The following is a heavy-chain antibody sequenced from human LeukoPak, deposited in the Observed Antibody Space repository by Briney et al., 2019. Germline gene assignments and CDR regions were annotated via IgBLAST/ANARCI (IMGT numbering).Heavy chain of an antibody. V-gene: IGHV3-21*01. J-gene: IGHJ4*02. CDR1: GFTFGSYS. CDR3: ARDFDPLQGNDY. Sequence: GGSLRLSXAASGFTFGSYSMNWVRQAPGKGLEWVSSISSSSSYIYYADSVKGRFTISRDNAKNSLYLQMNSLRAEDTAVYYCARDFDPLQGNDYWGQGTLVTVSS. CDR2: ISSSSSYI. D-gene: IGHD3-10*01.